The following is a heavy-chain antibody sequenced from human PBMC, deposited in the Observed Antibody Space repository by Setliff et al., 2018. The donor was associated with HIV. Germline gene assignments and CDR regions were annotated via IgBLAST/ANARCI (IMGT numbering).Heavy chain of an antibody. D-gene: IGHD3-10*01. CDR3: ARGLVNLSRYYYYMDV. CDR2: INHSGST. V-gene: IGHV4-39*07. CDR1: GSSVTSSSFY. J-gene: IGHJ6*03. Sequence: SETLSLTCNVSGSSVTSSSFYWGWIRQPPGKGLEWIGEINHSGSTNYNPSLKTRVTIMVDTSKNQFSLKLSSVTAADTAVYYCARGLVNLSRYYYYMDVWGKGTTVTVSS.